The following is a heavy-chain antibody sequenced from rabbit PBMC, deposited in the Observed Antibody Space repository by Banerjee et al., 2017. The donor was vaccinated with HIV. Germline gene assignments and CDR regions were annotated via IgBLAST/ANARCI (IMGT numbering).Heavy chain of an antibody. J-gene: IGHJ4*01. CDR1: GFTLSNYW. D-gene: IGHD6-1*01. V-gene: IGHV1S45*01. CDR2: IYTGSSGST. Sequence: QEQLEESGGDLVKPEGSLTLTCTASGFTLSNYWICWVRQAPGKGLEWIACIYTGSSGSTFYASWPKGRFTISKTSSTTVTLQMTSLTAADTATYFCARAQSDGVSYGFSLWGQGTLVTVS. CDR3: ARAQSDGVSYGFSL.